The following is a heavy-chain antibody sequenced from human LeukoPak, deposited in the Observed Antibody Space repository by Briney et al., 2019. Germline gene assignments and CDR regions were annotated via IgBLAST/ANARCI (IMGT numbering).Heavy chain of an antibody. V-gene: IGHV3-15*01. Sequence: GGSLRLSCAASGFAFSHAWMSWVRQAPGKGLEWVGLIRSKTDGGTTDYAAPVKGRFTISRDDSKNTLYLQMNSLKTEDTAVYYCTTDDYYYDSSDYLSWGQGTLVTVSS. CDR1: GFAFSHAW. CDR3: TTDDYYYDSSDYLS. CDR2: IRSKTDGGTT. D-gene: IGHD3-22*01. J-gene: IGHJ5*02.